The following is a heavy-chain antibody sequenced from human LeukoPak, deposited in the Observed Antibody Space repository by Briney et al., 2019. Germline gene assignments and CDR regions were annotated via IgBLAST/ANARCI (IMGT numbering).Heavy chain of an antibody. CDR3: AREINDDVDY. CDR1: GYSISSGYY. Sequence: SETLSLTCTVSGYSISSGYYWGWIRQPPGKGLEWIVSIYHSGSTYYNPSLKSRVTISVDTSKNQFSLKLSSVTAADTAVYYCAREINDDVDYWGQGTLVTVSS. CDR2: IYHSGST. J-gene: IGHJ4*02. D-gene: IGHD1-1*01. V-gene: IGHV4-38-2*02.